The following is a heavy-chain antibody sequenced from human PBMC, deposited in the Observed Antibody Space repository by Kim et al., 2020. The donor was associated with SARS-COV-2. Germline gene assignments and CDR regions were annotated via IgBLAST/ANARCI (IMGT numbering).Heavy chain of an antibody. CDR1: GYTFTGYY. Sequence: ASVKVSCKASGYTFTGYYMHWVRQAPGQGLEWMGWINPNSGGTNYAQKFQGRVTMTRDTSISTAYMELSRLRSDDTAVYYCARDPLSAVVPAARGWFDPWGQGTLVTVSS. CDR3: ARDPLSAVVPAARGWFDP. CDR2: INPNSGGT. J-gene: IGHJ5*02. D-gene: IGHD2-2*01. V-gene: IGHV1-2*02.